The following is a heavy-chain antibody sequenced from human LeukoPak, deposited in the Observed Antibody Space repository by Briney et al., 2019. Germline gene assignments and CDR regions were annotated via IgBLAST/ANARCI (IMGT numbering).Heavy chain of an antibody. CDR3: ARRPGSQGPFDY. D-gene: IGHD6-19*01. Sequence: SETLSLTCTVSGGSISSYYWSRIRQPPGKGLEWIGYIYYSGSTNYNPSLKSRVTISVDTSENQFSLKLSSVTAADTAVYYCARRPGSQGPFDYWGQGTLVTVSS. V-gene: IGHV4-59*12. CDR1: GGSISSYY. J-gene: IGHJ4*02. CDR2: IYYSGST.